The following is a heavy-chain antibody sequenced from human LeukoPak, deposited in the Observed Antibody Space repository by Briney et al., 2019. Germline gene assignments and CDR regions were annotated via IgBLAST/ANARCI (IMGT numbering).Heavy chain of an antibody. J-gene: IGHJ5*02. CDR2: INPNSGGT. V-gene: IGHV1-2*02. Sequence: ASVKVSCKASGYTFTGYYMHWVRQAPGQGLEWMGWINPNSGGTNYAQKFQGRVTMTRDTSISTAYMELSRLRSDDTAVYYCARDPDYYDSSGYYYHLNWFDPWGQGTLVTVSS. CDR3: ARDPDYYDSSGYYYHLNWFDP. D-gene: IGHD3-22*01. CDR1: GYTFTGYY.